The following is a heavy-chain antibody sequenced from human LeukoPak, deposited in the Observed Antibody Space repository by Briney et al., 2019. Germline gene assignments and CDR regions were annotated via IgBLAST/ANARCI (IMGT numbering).Heavy chain of an antibody. J-gene: IGHJ4*02. CDR1: GFTFGDYA. D-gene: IGHD4-17*01. V-gene: IGHV3-49*04. CDR3: TKNLRRLDY. Sequence: PGGSLRLSCTASGFTFGDYAVSWVRQAPGKGLEWVGFIRSKAYGGTTEYAASVKGRFTISRDDSKSIAYLQMNSLKTEDTAVYYCTKNLRRLDYWGQRTLVTVSS. CDR2: IRSKAYGGTT.